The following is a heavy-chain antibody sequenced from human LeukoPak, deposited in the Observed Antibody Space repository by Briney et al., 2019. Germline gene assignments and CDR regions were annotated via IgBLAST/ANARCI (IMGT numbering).Heavy chain of an antibody. D-gene: IGHD2-21*01. CDR3: VTGVIVSGSYYFDF. CDR2: INTNGGST. CDR1: GFTFSSYA. Sequence: GGPLRLSCSVSGFTFSSYAMHLVRQAPGKGLQFVSVINTNGGSTYYADSVKGRFTISRDNSQNTLYLQMSSLRVEDTAVYYCVTGVIVSGSYYFDFWGQGTLVTVYS. V-gene: IGHV3-64D*06. J-gene: IGHJ4*02.